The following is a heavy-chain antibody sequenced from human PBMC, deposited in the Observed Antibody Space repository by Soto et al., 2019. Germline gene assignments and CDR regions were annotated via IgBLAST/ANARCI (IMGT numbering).Heavy chain of an antibody. CDR1: GFTFSSYA. V-gene: IGHV3-23*01. J-gene: IGHJ4*02. CDR3: AKERRLERGDFDY. CDR2: ISGGGNRI. D-gene: IGHD1-1*01. Sequence: GSLRLSCAASGFTFSSYAMSWVRQAPGKGLEWVSVISGGGNRIYYADSVKGRFTISRDNSKNTLYLQMNSLRDEDTAIYYCAKERRLERGDFDYWGQGTLVTVSS.